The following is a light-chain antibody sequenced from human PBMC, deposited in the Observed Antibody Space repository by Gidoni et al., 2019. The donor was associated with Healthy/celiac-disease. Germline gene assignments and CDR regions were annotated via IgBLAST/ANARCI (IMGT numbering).Light chain of an antibody. V-gene: IGKV4-1*01. CDR3: QQYYSTPLYT. J-gene: IGKJ2*01. CDR2: WAS. Sequence: DIVMTQSPDSLAVSLGERATINCKSSKSVLYSSKNKNYLAWYQQKPGQPPKLLIYWASTRESGVPDRFSGSGSGTDFTLTISSLQAEDVAAYYCQQYYSTPLYTFGQGTKLEIK. CDR1: KSVLYSSKNKNY.